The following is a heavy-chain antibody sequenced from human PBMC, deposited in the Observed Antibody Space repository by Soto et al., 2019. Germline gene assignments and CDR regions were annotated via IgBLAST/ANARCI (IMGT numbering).Heavy chain of an antibody. V-gene: IGHV3-21*01. D-gene: IGHD2-2*01. CDR3: ARDAARYCSSTSCPYDY. J-gene: IGHJ4*02. Sequence: NPGGSLRLSCAASGFTFSSYSMNWVRQAPGKGLEWVSSISSSSSYIYYVDSVKGRFSISRDNAKNSLYLQMNSLRAEDTAVYYCARDAARYCSSTSCPYDYWGQGTLVTVSS. CDR1: GFTFSSYS. CDR2: ISSSSSYI.